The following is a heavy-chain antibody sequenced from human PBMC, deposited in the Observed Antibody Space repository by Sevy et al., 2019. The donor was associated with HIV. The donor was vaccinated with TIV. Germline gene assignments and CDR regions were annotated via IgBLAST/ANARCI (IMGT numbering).Heavy chain of an antibody. V-gene: IGHV3-30*18. J-gene: IGHJ4*02. CDR3: AKAHSAAWSETVFDY. D-gene: IGHD1-26*01. Sequence: GGSLRLSCAASGFTFRSYGMHWVRQAPGEGLEWVAVISYDGSNKYYADSVKGRFTISRDNSKNTLYLQMNSLRAEDTAVYYCAKAHSAAWSETVFDYWGQGTLVTVSS. CDR2: ISYDGSNK. CDR1: GFTFRSYG.